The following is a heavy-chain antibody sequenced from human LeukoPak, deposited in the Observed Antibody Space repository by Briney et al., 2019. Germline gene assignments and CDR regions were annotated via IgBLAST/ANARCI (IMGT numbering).Heavy chain of an antibody. CDR2: INQDGREK. CDR1: GFTFSSYW. V-gene: IGHV3-7*04. CDR3: ARDQTGQAWIY. D-gene: IGHD2-2*03. J-gene: IGHJ4*02. Sequence: GGSLTLSCIASGFTFSSYWMSWVRQAPGKGLEWVANINQDGREKHSVDSVKGRFTVSRDNARNSLYLQMNSLRAEDTAMYYCARDQTGQAWIYWGQGTLVTVSS.